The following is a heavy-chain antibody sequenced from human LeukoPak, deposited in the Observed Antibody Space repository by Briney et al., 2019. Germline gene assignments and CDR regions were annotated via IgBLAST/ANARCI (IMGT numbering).Heavy chain of an antibody. CDR2: IYYSGST. V-gene: IGHV4-39*01. J-gene: IGHJ4*02. D-gene: IGHD3-22*01. CDR3: ARLANYYDSSGYLH. CDR1: GGPISSSSYY. Sequence: PSETLSLTCTVSGGPISSSSYYWGWIRQPPGKGLEWIGSIYYSGSTYYNPSLKSRVTISVDTSKNQFSLKLSSVTAADTAVYYCARLANYYDSSGYLHWGQGTLVTVSS.